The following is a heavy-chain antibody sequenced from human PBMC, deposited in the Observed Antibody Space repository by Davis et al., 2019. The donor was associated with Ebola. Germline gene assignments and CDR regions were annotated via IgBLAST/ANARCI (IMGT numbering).Heavy chain of an antibody. J-gene: IGHJ5*02. V-gene: IGHV3-30-3*01. D-gene: IGHD2-2*01. CDR3: ARDVGYCSSTSCHNWFDP. CDR1: GFTFSSYA. Sequence: PGGSLRLSCAASGFTFSSYAMHWVRQAPGKGLEWVAVISYDGSNKYYADSVKGRFTISRDNSKNTLYLQMNSLRAEDTAVYYCARDVGYCSSTSCHNWFDPWGQGTLVTVSS. CDR2: ISYDGSNK.